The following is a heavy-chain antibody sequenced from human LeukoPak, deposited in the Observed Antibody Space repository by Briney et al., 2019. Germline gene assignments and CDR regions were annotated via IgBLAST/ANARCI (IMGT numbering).Heavy chain of an antibody. V-gene: IGHV1-69*05. CDR2: IIPRFGTA. D-gene: IGHD3-3*01. CDR1: GVTFSSYA. J-gene: IGHJ3*02. Sequence: SVKVSCKASGVTFSSYAISWVRQAPGQGLEWIGKIIPRFGTANYAQKFQGRDTITTDESTSTAYMELSSLRSEDRAVYYCARGLTIFGVVIAFDIWGQGTRVTGSS. CDR3: ARGLTIFGVVIAFDI.